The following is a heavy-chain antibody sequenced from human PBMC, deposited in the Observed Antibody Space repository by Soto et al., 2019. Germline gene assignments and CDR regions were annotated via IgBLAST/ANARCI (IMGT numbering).Heavy chain of an antibody. CDR2: INAGNGNT. D-gene: IGHD5-12*01. V-gene: IGHV1-3*01. J-gene: IGHJ6*02. CDR1: GYTFTSYA. CDR3: ARGHVDIVATIPYYYYYYGMDV. Sequence: ASVKVSCKASGYTFTSYAMHWVRQAPGQRLEWMGWINAGNGNTKYSQKFQGRVTITRDTSASTAYMELSSLRSEDTAVYYCARGHVDIVATIPYYYYYYGMDVWGQGTTVTVSS.